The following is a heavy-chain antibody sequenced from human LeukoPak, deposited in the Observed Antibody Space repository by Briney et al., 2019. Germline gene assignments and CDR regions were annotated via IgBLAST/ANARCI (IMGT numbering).Heavy chain of an antibody. V-gene: IGHV4-59*01. D-gene: IGHD5-18*01. CDR1: GGSISPYY. J-gene: IGHJ4*02. Sequence: PSETLSLTCTVSGGSISPYYWSWVRQPPGKGLEWIGYVSYSGSADCNPSLKSRVIISIDTSKNQFSLRLSSLTAADTAVYYCARENDRYGRIDYWGQGTQVTVSS. CDR3: ARENDRYGRIDY. CDR2: VSYSGSA.